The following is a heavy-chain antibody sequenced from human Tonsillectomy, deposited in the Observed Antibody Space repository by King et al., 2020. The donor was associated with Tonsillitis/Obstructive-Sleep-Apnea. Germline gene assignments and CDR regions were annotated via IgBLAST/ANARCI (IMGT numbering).Heavy chain of an antibody. Sequence: VQLVESGGGLVQPGGSLRLSCAASGFTFSSYAMSGVRQAPGKGLEWVPAISGSGGSTYYADSVKGRFTISRANSKKTLYLQMNSLRAEDTAVYYCAKEIYDSSGYYSFKEERDAFDIWGQGTMVTVSS. J-gene: IGHJ3*02. CDR1: GFTFSSYA. V-gene: IGHV3-23*04. CDR2: ISGSGGST. D-gene: IGHD3-22*01. CDR3: AKEIYDSSGYYSFKEERDAFDI.